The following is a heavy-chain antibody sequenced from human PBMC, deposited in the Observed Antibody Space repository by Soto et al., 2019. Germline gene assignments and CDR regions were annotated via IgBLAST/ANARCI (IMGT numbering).Heavy chain of an antibody. CDR1: GFTFSSYA. Sequence: LRLSCAASGFTFSSYAMSWVRQAPGKGLEWVSAISGSGGSTYYADSVKGRFTISRDNSKNTLYLQMNSLRAEDTAVYYCAKDENPLIVVVPAAYDYWGQGTLVTVSS. V-gene: IGHV3-23*01. D-gene: IGHD2-2*01. CDR2: ISGSGGST. J-gene: IGHJ4*02. CDR3: AKDENPLIVVVPAAYDY.